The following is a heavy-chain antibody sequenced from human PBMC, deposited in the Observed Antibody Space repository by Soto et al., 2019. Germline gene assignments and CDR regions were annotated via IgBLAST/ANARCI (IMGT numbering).Heavy chain of an antibody. V-gene: IGHV1-18*01. D-gene: IGHD2-15*01. CDR1: GYTFTSYG. J-gene: IGHJ6*02. Sequence: ASVKVSCKASGYTFTSYGISWVRQAPGQGLEWMGWISAYNGNTNYAQKLQGRVTMTTDTSTSTAYMELRSLRSDDTAVYYCARDIVVVVAATEAYYYYGMDVWGQGTTVTVSS. CDR2: ISAYNGNT. CDR3: ARDIVVVVAATEAYYYYGMDV.